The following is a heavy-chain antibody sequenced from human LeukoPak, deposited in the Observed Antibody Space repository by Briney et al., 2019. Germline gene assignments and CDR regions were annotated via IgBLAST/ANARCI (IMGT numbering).Heavy chain of an antibody. CDR2: ISYDGSNK. Sequence: GGSLRLSCVASGFTFSSYAMHWVRQAPGKGLEWVAVISYDGSNKYYADSVKGRSTISRDNSKNTLYLQMNSLRAEDTAVYYCARDKSPMVRGVIVGYWGQGTLVTVSS. D-gene: IGHD3-10*01. J-gene: IGHJ4*02. V-gene: IGHV3-30-3*01. CDR1: GFTFSSYA. CDR3: ARDKSPMVRGVIVGY.